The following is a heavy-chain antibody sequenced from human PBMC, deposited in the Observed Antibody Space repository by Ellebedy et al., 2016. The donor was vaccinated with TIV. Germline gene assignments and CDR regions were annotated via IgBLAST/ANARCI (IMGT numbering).Heavy chain of an antibody. D-gene: IGHD4-17*01. J-gene: IGHJ4*02. Sequence: SETLSLXCTVSGGSISSYYWSWIRQPPGKGLEWIGYVYHSGNSNYNPSLKSRVTILLDTSKNQFSLILSSVTAADTAVYYCASSPYGGYGIGHWGQGTLVIVSS. CDR3: ASSPYGGYGIGH. CDR1: GGSISSYY. V-gene: IGHV4-59*01. CDR2: VYHSGNS.